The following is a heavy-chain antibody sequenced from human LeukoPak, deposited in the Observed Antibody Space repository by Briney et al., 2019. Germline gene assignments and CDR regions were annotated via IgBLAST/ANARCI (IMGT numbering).Heavy chain of an antibody. Sequence: GGSLRLSCAASGFTFSSYGMHWVRQAPGKGLEWVAFIRYDGSNKYYADSVKGRFTISRDNSKNTLYLQMNSLRAEDTAVYYCAKDFFDVVVVVAATPLGLPYMDVWGKGTAVTVSS. CDR3: AKDFFDVVVVVAATPLGLPYMDV. J-gene: IGHJ6*03. V-gene: IGHV3-30*02. CDR1: GFTFSSYG. D-gene: IGHD2-15*01. CDR2: IRYDGSNK.